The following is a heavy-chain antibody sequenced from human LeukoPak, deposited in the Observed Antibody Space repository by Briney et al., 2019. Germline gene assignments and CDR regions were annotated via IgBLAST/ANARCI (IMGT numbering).Heavy chain of an antibody. V-gene: IGHV1-69*01. J-gene: IGHJ5*02. Sequence: SVKVSCKASGGTFSSYAISWVRQAPGQGLEWMGGIIPIFGTANYAQKFQGGVTITADESTSTAYMELSSLRSEDTAVYYCARDGTSLEAYNWFDPWGQGTLVTVSS. CDR3: ARDGTSLEAYNWFDP. D-gene: IGHD2-2*01. CDR1: GGTFSSYA. CDR2: IIPIFGTA.